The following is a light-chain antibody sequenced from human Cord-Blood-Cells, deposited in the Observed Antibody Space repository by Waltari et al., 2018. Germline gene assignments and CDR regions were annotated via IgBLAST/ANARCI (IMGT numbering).Light chain of an antibody. CDR2: GKN. CDR3: NSRDSSGNHWV. Sequence: SSELTQDPAVSVAFGQTVRITCQGDSLRSYYASWYQKKPGQAPVLVIYGKNNRPSGIPDRFSGSSSGNTASLTITGAQAEDEADYYCNSRDSSGNHWVFGGGTKLTVL. J-gene: IGLJ3*02. V-gene: IGLV3-19*01. CDR1: SLRSYY.